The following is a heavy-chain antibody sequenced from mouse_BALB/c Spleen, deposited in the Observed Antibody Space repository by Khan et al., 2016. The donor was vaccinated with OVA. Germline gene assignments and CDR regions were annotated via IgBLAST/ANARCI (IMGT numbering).Heavy chain of an antibody. Sequence: HLHQSLAYLARPGASVKLSCKSSGYTFTNYLIQWVKQRPGQGLEWIGATYPGDGDTKYTQKCKGKATLTADKSSTTVYMQLSSLASEDSAVYYCASIYGNYFDYWGQGTTLTVSS. CDR3: ASIYGNYFDY. CDR2: TYPGDGDT. J-gene: IGHJ2*01. CDR1: GYTFTNYL. D-gene: IGHD1-1*01. V-gene: IGHV1-87*01.